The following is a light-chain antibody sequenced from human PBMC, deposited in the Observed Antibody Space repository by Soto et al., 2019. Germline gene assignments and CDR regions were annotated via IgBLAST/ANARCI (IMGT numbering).Light chain of an antibody. CDR3: QSHDSSLSGYV. Sequence: QSVLTQPPSVSGAPGQRVTISCTGSSSNIGAGYDVHWYQRIPGTAPRLLIYVNTNRPSGVPDRFSGSKSGTSASLVITGLQAEDEADYYCQSHDSSLSGYVFETGTKVTVL. CDR2: VNT. CDR1: SSNIGAGYD. J-gene: IGLJ1*01. V-gene: IGLV1-40*01.